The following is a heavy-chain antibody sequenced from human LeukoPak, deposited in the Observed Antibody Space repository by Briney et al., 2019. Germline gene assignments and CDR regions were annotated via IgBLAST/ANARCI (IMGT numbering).Heavy chain of an antibody. Sequence: SETLSLTCAVYGGSFSGYYWSWIRQPPGKGLEWIGEINHSGSTNYNPSLESRVTISVDTSKNQFSLKLSSVTAADTAVYYCARGAGSAAAGTPTTNYFDYWGQGTLVTVSS. D-gene: IGHD6-13*01. CDR1: GGSFSGYY. J-gene: IGHJ4*02. CDR2: INHSGST. V-gene: IGHV4-34*01. CDR3: ARGAGSAAAGTPTTNYFDY.